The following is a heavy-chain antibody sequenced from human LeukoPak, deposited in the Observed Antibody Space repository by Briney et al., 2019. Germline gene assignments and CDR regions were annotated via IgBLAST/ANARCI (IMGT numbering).Heavy chain of an antibody. D-gene: IGHD3-10*01. CDR1: GFSLSTSGVG. CDR2: NYWNNDK. V-gene: IGHV2-5*01. Sequence: SGPTLVKPPQTLTLTCTFSGFSLSTSGVGVGWIRQPPGKALEWLAVNYWNNDKSYSPSLKRRLTIIKDTSKNQVVLIMTNTDPVDTATYYCAHKGRGSGSYNMWGQGTLVTVSS. CDR3: AHKGRGSGSYNM. J-gene: IGHJ4*02.